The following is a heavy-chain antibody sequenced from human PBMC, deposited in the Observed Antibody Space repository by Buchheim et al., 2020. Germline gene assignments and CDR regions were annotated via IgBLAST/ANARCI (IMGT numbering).Heavy chain of an antibody. CDR2: IYSGGST. D-gene: IGHD4-17*01. J-gene: IGHJ6*02. Sequence: EVQLVESGGGLVQPGGSLRLSCAASGFTVSSNYMSWVRQAPGKGLEWVSVIYSGGSTYYADSVKGRFTISRDNSKNTLYLQMNSLRGEDTAVYYCARDRYGDYSLYGMDVWGQGTT. CDR1: GFTVSSNY. V-gene: IGHV3-66*01. CDR3: ARDRYGDYSLYGMDV.